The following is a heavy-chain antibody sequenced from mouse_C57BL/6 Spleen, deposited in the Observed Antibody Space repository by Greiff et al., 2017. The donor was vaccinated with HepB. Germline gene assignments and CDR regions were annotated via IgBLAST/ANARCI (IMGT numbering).Heavy chain of an antibody. Sequence: EVQLQQSGAELVRPGASVKLSCTASGFNIKDYYMHWVKQRPEQGLEWIGRIDPEDGDTEYAPKFQGKATMTADTSSNTAYLQLSSLTSEDTAVYYCTTGDGNYDAMDYWGQGTSVTVSS. D-gene: IGHD2-1*01. J-gene: IGHJ4*01. CDR1: GFNIKDYY. CDR3: TTGDGNYDAMDY. CDR2: IDPEDGDT. V-gene: IGHV14-1*01.